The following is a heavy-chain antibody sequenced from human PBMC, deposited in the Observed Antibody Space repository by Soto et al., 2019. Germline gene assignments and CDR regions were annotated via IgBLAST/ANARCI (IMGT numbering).Heavy chain of an antibody. D-gene: IGHD3-16*01. CDR3: ARHLYVTFDY. CDR2: IHYSGST. V-gene: IGHV4-39*01. Sequence: PSETLSLTCTVSGDSISSSDYYWGWIRQPPGKGLEWIGSIHYSGSTYYNPSLKSRVTISGDTSKSQFSLRLRSVTAADTAVYYCARHLYVTFDYWGQGTLVTVS. J-gene: IGHJ4*02. CDR1: GDSISSSDYY.